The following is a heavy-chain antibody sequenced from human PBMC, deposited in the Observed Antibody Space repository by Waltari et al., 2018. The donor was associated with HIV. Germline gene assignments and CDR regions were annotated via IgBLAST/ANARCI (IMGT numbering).Heavy chain of an antibody. CDR3: ARRAYSGFEGAWLES. D-gene: IGHD2-21*01. J-gene: IGHJ5*01. Sequence: EVQMVQSGAEMKKPGESLKISCAGFGYAFSTYWIAWVRQRPGEGLEWMGIIYPGDSDTTYSRSFEGQVTMSADKSINTAYLQGSSLKASDTAMYYCARRAYSGFEGAWLESWGQGTLVTVSS. CDR1: GYAFSTYW. V-gene: IGHV5-51*01. CDR2: IYPGDSDT.